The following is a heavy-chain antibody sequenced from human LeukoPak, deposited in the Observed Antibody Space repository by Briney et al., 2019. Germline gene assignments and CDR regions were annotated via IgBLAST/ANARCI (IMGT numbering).Heavy chain of an antibody. D-gene: IGHD7-27*01. V-gene: IGHV4-59*11. CDR1: GVSIVRHY. CDR2: ISYSGSS. CDR3: ARDGEGDEGWDY. J-gene: IGHJ4*02. Sequence: SETLSLTCTVSGVSIVRHYWIWIRQPPGKGLEWIGHISYSGSSNYNPSLKSRVTISVDTSKNQVSLRLSSVTAADTAVYYCARDGEGDEGWDYWGQGTLVTVSS.